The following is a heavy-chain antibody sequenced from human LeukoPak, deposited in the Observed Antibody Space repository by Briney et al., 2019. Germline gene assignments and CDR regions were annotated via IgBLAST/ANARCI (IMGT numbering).Heavy chain of an antibody. J-gene: IGHJ4*02. CDR1: GYTFTSYG. CDR2: ISAYNGNT. D-gene: IGHD3-22*01. CDR3: ARGNGDSSGYYYTYYFDY. Sequence: AASVKVSCKASGYTFTSYGISWVRQAPGQGLEWMGWISAYNGNTNYAQKLQGRVTMTTDTSTSTAYMELRSLRSDVTAVYYCARGNGDSSGYYYTYYFDYWGQGTLVTVSS. V-gene: IGHV1-18*01.